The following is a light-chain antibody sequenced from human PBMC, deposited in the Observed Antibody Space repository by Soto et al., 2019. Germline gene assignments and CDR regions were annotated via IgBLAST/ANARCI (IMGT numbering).Light chain of an antibody. J-gene: IGKJ2*01. V-gene: IGKV1-5*01. CDR2: DAS. Sequence: GDRVTITCRASQSISSWLAWYQQKPGKAPKLLIYDASSLESGVPSRSSGSGSGTEFTLTISSLQPDDFATYYCQQYNSYPYTFGQGTKVDIK. CDR1: QSISSW. CDR3: QQYNSYPYT.